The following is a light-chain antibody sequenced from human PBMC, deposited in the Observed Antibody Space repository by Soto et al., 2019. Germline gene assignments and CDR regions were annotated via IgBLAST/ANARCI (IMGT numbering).Light chain of an antibody. CDR1: QSISDT. CDR3: QQYNNWPRT. CDR2: GAS. Sequence: EIVMTQSPATLSVSPGGRSTLSFMASQSISDTLAWYQQKPGQAPRLLIYGASTRATGIPARFSGSGSGTEFTLTISSLQSEDFAVYYCQQYNNWPRTFGQGTKVDIK. J-gene: IGKJ1*01. V-gene: IGKV3-15*01.